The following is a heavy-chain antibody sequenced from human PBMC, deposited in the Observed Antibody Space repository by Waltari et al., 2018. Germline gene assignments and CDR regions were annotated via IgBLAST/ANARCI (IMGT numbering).Heavy chain of an antibody. J-gene: IGHJ4*02. D-gene: IGHD3-16*02. Sequence: EVQLVESGGGLVNPGGSLRLSCAASGFTFSNTLMDWVRQAPGEGLGWIARIKAQSDGGGATYYAAPVTGRFTVSRDDSKNMLYLQMSSLKTEDTAMYYCTTDQGDSYTFYSFDYWGQGTLVTVSS. CDR3: TTDQGDSYTFYSFDY. CDR1: GFTFSNTL. V-gene: IGHV3-15*01. CDR2: IKAQSDGGGAT.